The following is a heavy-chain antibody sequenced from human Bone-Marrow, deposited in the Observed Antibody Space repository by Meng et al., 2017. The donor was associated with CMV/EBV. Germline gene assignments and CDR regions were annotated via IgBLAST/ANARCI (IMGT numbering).Heavy chain of an antibody. CDR2: IIPILGIA. Sequence: SVKVSCKASGYTFTSYYMHWVRQAPGQGLEWMGRIIPILGIANYAQKFQGRVTITADKSTSTAYMELSRLRSDDTAVYYCARESLAARPQYYFDYWGQGTLVTVSS. CDR3: ARESLAARPQYYFDY. D-gene: IGHD6-6*01. CDR1: GYTFTSYY. V-gene: IGHV1-69*04. J-gene: IGHJ4*02.